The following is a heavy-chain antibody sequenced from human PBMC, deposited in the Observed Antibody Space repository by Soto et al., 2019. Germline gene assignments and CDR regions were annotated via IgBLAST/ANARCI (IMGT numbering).Heavy chain of an antibody. V-gene: IGHV3-9*01. CDR2: ISWNSGSI. CDR3: AKARSYSSSFDY. D-gene: IGHD1-26*01. CDR1: GFTFDDYA. Sequence: EVQLVESGGGLVQPGRSLRLSCAASGFTFDDYAMHWVRQAPGKGLEWVSGISWNSGSIGYADSVKGRFTISRDNAKNSLYLQMNSLRAEDTALYYCAKARSYSSSFDYWGQGTLVTVSS. J-gene: IGHJ4*02.